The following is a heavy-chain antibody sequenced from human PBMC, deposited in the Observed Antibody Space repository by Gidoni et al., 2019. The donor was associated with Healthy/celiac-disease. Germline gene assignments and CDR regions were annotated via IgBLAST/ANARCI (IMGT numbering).Heavy chain of an antibody. Sequence: EVQLLESGGGLVQPGGSLRLSCAASGFPFSSYAMSWVRQAPGKGLEWVSAIRGSGGSTYYADSVKGRFTISRDNSKNTLYLQMNSLRAEDTAVYYCAKLSVVVVAATNYWGQGTLVTVSS. J-gene: IGHJ4*02. V-gene: IGHV3-23*01. D-gene: IGHD2-15*01. CDR3: AKLSVVVVAATNY. CDR2: IRGSGGST. CDR1: GFPFSSYA.